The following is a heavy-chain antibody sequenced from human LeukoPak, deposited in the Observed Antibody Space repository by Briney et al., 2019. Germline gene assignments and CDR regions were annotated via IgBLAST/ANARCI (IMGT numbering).Heavy chain of an antibody. CDR1: GGSFSDYY. CDR3: VRVGYSYVINDWSRTGLGAYPSKYYYHMDV. Sequence: KPSETLSLTCAVYGGSFSDYYWGWIRQPPGKGLEWIGEINPSGSTNYSPSLKSRVTISVGTSKNQFSLKLSSVAAADTAVYFCVRVGYSYVINDWSRTGLGAYPSKYYYHMDVWAKGTTVTVSS. V-gene: IGHV4-34*01. CDR2: INPSGST. D-gene: IGHD5-18*01. J-gene: IGHJ6*03.